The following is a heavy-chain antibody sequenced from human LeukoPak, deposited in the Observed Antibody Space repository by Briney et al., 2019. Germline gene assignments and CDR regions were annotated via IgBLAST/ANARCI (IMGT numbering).Heavy chain of an antibody. CDR3: ARAGDYGSGSCAFDM. V-gene: IGHV3-74*01. CDR1: GFTFSSYC. J-gene: IGHJ3*02. CDR2: IRSDGST. Sequence: GGSLRLSCAASGFTFSSYCMHWVRQAPGKGLVWVSRIRSDGSTTYADSVKGRFTISRDNAKNTLYLQMNSLRAEDTAVYYCARAGDYGSGSCAFDMWGQGTMVTVSS. D-gene: IGHD3-10*01.